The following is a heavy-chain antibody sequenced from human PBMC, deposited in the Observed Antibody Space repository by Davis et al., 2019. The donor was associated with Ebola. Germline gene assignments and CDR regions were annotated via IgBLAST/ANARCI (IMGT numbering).Heavy chain of an antibody. V-gene: IGHV3-23*01. CDR3: VKDTSNIWFDI. CDR1: GFIFSRYV. D-gene: IGHD2/OR15-2a*01. J-gene: IGHJ3*02. CDR2: LGTSADT. Sequence: GGSLRLSCAASGFIFSRYVMSWVRQAPGKGLEWVSTLGTSADTYYADSVKGRFTISRDNSKNTLYLQMNDLRVEDTAIYYCVKDTSNIWFDIWGQGTMVTVSS.